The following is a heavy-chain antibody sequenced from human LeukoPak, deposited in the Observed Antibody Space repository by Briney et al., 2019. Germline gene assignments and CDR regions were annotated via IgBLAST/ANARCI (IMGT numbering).Heavy chain of an antibody. CDR1: GFTFSSYS. J-gene: IGHJ4*02. V-gene: IGHV3-48*02. Sequence: PGGSLRLSCAASGFTFSSYSMNWVRQAPGKGLEWVSYISSSSSTIYYTDSVKGRFTISRDNARNSLYLQMNSLRDEDTAVYYCARDLGQWLVEAFDYWGQGTLVTVSS. CDR3: ARDLGQWLVEAFDY. CDR2: ISSSSSTI. D-gene: IGHD6-19*01.